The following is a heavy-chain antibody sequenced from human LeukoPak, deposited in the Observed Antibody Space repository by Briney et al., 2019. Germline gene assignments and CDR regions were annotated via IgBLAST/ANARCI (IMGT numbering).Heavy chain of an antibody. D-gene: IGHD4-17*01. CDR1: GGSFSGYY. CDR3: ALGTYGDFYWYFDL. CDR2: INHSGST. J-gene: IGHJ2*01. Sequence: PSETLSLTCAVYGGSFSGYYWSWIRQPPGKGLEWIGEINHSGSTNYNPSLKSRVTISVDTSKNQFSLKLSSVTAADTAVYYCALGTYGDFYWYFDLWGRGTLVTVSS. V-gene: IGHV4-34*01.